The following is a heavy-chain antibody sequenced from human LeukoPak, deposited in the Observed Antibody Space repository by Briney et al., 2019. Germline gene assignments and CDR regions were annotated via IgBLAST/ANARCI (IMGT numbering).Heavy chain of an antibody. D-gene: IGHD4-17*01. CDR2: IKQDGSEK. J-gene: IGHJ4*02. V-gene: IGHV3-7*01. Sequence: GGSLRLSCAASGFTFSSFGMHWVRQAPGKGLEWVANIKQDGSEKYYVDSVRGRFTISRDNAKNSLYLQMNSLRAEDTAVYYCARVKLYGDYFDYWGQGTLVTVSS. CDR3: ARVKLYGDYFDY. CDR1: GFTFSSFG.